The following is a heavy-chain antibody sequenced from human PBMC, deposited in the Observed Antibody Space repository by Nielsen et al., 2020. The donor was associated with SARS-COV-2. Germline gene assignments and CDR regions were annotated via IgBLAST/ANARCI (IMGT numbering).Heavy chain of an antibody. Sequence: SVTLSLTCTVSGGSIISYYWSWIRQPPGKGLAWIVYIYYSGSTNYNPSLKSRVTISVDTSKNQFSLKLSSVTAADTAVYYCSRVSFDWLDYYYGMDVWGQGTTVTVSS. J-gene: IGHJ6*02. V-gene: IGHV4-59*01. CDR3: SRVSFDWLDYYYGMDV. D-gene: IGHD3-9*01. CDR2: IYYSGST. CDR1: GGSIISYY.